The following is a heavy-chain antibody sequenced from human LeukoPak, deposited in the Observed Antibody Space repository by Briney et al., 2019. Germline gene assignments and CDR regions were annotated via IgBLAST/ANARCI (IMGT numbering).Heavy chain of an antibody. D-gene: IGHD3-10*01. J-gene: IGHJ4*02. Sequence: SETLSLTCTVSGGSISSSSYYWGWIRQPPGKGLEWIGSIYYSGSTYYNPSLKSRVTISVDTSKNQFSLKLSSVTAADTAVYYCARDQFYYDSGSYYRGFDYWGQGTLATVSS. V-gene: IGHV4-39*07. CDR1: GGSISSSSYY. CDR2: IYYSGST. CDR3: ARDQFYYDSGSYYRGFDY.